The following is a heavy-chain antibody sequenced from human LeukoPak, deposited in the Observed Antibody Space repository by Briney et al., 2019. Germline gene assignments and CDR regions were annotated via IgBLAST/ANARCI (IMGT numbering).Heavy chain of an antibody. V-gene: IGHV4-4*02. D-gene: IGHD3/OR15-3a*01. CDR1: GGSISTNNW. CDR2: VYYSGGT. Sequence: SETLSLTCAVSGGSISTNNWWSWVRQPPGKGLEWIGEVYYSGGTNYNASLKSRVTMSVDKSKNRFSPELSSVTAADTAVYYCARGTGYYFGFDYWGQGTLVTVSS. J-gene: IGHJ4*02. CDR3: ARGTGYYFGFDY.